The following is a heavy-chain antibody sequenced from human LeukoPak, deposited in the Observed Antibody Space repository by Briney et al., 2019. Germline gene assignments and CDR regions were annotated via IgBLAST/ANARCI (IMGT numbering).Heavy chain of an antibody. V-gene: IGHV4-31*03. D-gene: IGHD4-23*01. CDR2: IYYSGST. CDR3: ARDRRWPQTIFDY. CDR1: GGSISSGGYY. J-gene: IGHJ4*02. Sequence: PSETLSLTCTVSGGSISSGGYYWSWIRQHPGKGLEWIGYIYYSGSTYYNPSLKSRVTISVDTSKNQFSLKLSSVTAADTAVYYCARDRRWPQTIFDYWGQGTRVTVSS.